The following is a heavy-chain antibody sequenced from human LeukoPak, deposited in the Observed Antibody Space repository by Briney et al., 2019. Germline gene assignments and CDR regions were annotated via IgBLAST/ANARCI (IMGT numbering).Heavy chain of an antibody. D-gene: IGHD3-10*01. CDR3: ARGRWFGELLWGFFDY. CDR1: GGSFSGYY. J-gene: IGHJ4*02. CDR2: INHSGST. V-gene: IGHV4-34*01. Sequence: SSETLSLTCAVYGGSFSGYYWSWIRQPPGKGLEWIGEINHSGSTNYNPSLKSRVTISVDTSKNQFSLKLSSVTAADTAVYHCARGRWFGELLWGFFDYWGQGTLVTVSS.